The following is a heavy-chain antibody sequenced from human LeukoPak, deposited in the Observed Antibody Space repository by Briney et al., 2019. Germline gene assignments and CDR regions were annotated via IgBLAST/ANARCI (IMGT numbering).Heavy chain of an antibody. Sequence: GESLQICFKGSGYSFTSYWIGWVRQMPGKGVGGLGIIYPGASDTRYSPSFQGQVTISADKSISTAYLQWSSLKASDTAMYYCARHGGIVGATVEFDYWGQGTLVTVSS. J-gene: IGHJ4*02. CDR2: IYPGASDT. V-gene: IGHV5-51*01. CDR1: GYSFTSYW. D-gene: IGHD1-26*01. CDR3: ARHGGIVGATVEFDY.